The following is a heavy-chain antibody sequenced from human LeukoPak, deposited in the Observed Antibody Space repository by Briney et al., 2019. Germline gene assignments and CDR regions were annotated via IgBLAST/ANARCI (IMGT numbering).Heavy chain of an antibody. D-gene: IGHD3-22*01. CDR2: INHSGST. CDR3: ARDREWLLPDYYYGMDV. J-gene: IGHJ6*02. V-gene: IGHV4-34*01. Sequence: PSETLSLTCAVYGGSFSGYYWSWIRHPPGKGLEWIGEINHSGSTNYNPSLKSRVTISVDTSKNQFPLKLSSVTAADTAVYYCARDREWLLPDYYYGMDVWGQGTTVTVSS. CDR1: GGSFSGYY.